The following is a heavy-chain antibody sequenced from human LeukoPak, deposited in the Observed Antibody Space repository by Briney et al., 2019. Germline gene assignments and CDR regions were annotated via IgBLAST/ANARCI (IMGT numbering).Heavy chain of an antibody. CDR3: VRGRGSYGWFDP. CDR2: ISGDGTAR. J-gene: IGHJ5*02. CDR1: GFTSSSYW. D-gene: IGHD3-10*01. V-gene: IGHV3-74*01. Sequence: GGSLRLSCAASGFTSSSYWMHWVRQVPGKGLVWVSRISGDGTARNYADSVKGRFTISRDDAKSTVDLQMNSLRGEDTAVYYCVRGRGSYGWFDPWGQGTLVTVSS.